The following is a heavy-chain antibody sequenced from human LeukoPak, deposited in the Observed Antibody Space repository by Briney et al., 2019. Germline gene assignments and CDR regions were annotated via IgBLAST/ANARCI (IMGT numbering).Heavy chain of an antibody. CDR2: ISISRSYT. D-gene: IGHD1-1*01. CDR3: ARGTGTTAYFDY. CDR1: GFTFSDYY. V-gene: IGHV3-11*06. Sequence: GGSLRLSCAASGFTFSDYYMGWVRPAPRKGLEWVSYISISRSYTKYADSMKGRFTISKDNAKNSLYLQVNSLRAEETAVYYCARGTGTTAYFDYWGQGTLVTVSS. J-gene: IGHJ4*02.